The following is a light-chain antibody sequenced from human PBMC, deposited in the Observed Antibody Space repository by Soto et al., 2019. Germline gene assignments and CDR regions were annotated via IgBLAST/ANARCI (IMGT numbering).Light chain of an antibody. CDR3: QQYYSTPRWT. Sequence: DIVMTQSPDSLAVSLGERATINCKSSQSVLCSSNNKNYLAWYQQKPGQPPKLXXYWASTREYGVPDRFSGSGSGTDFTLTISSLQAEDVAVYYCQQYYSTPRWTFGQGTKVDIK. V-gene: IGKV4-1*01. CDR2: WAS. J-gene: IGKJ1*01. CDR1: QSVLCSSNNKNY.